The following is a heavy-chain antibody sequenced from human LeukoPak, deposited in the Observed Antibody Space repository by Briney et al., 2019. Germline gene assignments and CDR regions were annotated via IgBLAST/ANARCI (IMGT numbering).Heavy chain of an antibody. J-gene: IGHJ6*03. CDR3: ARGPLGLTDYNYYYYMDV. V-gene: IGHV1-46*01. CDR2: INPRVSST. Sequence: ASVKVSCKASGYTFTTYYIHWVRQAPGQGLEWMGIINPRVSSTTYARRFQGRVTMTRDMSTSTVYMELSSLRYEDTAVYYCARGPLGLTDYNYYYYMDVWGEGTTVTVSS. CDR1: GYTFTTYY.